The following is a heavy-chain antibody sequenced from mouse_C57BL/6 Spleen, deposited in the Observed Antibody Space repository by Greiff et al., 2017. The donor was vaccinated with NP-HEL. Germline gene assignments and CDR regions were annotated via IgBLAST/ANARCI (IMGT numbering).Heavy chain of an antibody. CDR3: ARGSTMVTPFAY. D-gene: IGHD2-2*01. V-gene: IGHV1-53*01. J-gene: IGHJ3*01. CDR2: INPSNGGT. Sequence: QVQLQQPGTELVKPGASVKLSCKASGSTFPSYWMHWVKQRPGQGLEWIGNINPSNGGTNYNEKFKSKATLTVDKSSSTAYMHLSILTSEDAAVYYCARGSTMVTPFAYWGQGTLGTVSA. CDR1: GSTFPSYW.